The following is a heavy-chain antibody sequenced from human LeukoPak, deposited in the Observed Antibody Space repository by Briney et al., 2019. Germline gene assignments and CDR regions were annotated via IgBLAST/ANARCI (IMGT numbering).Heavy chain of an antibody. J-gene: IGHJ5*02. CDR3: ARGRGRKRNSSGYYLQNWFDP. CDR1: RGTFSSYA. Sequence: ASVKVSCKASRGTFSSYAINWVRQATGQGLEWMGWMNPNSGNTGYAQKFQGRVTMTRNTSISTAYMELSSLRSEDTAVYYCARGRGRKRNSSGYYLQNWFDPWGQGTLVTVSS. D-gene: IGHD3-22*01. CDR2: MNPNSGNT. V-gene: IGHV1-8*02.